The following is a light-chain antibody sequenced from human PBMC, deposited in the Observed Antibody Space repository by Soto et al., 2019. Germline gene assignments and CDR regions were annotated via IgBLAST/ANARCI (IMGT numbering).Light chain of an antibody. CDR1: QGIGTY. V-gene: IGKV1-27*01. CDR3: LNYNNAPQT. CDR2: ASS. J-gene: IGKJ1*01. Sequence: IQLTQSPSSLSASVGDRVTVTCRASQGIGTYLVWYQQKRGKAPTVLIYASSTLQTGVPSRFSGSGSGTDFTLTISGLQPEDVATYYCLNYNNAPQTFGQGTKVDIK.